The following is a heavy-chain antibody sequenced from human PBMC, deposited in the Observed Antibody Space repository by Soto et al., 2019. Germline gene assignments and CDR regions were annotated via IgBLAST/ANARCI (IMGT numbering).Heavy chain of an antibody. V-gene: IGHV3-11*01. CDR3: ASSYCCGTSCYEFFYY. D-gene: IGHD2-2*01. CDR1: GFTFSDYY. J-gene: IGHJ4*02. CDR2: ISSSGSTI. Sequence: PGGSLRLSCAASGFTFSDYYMSWIRQAPGKGLEWVSYISSSGSTIYYADSVKGRFTISRDNAKNSLYLQMNSLRAEDTAVNYCASSYCCGTSCYEFFYYWGQGTLVTVSS.